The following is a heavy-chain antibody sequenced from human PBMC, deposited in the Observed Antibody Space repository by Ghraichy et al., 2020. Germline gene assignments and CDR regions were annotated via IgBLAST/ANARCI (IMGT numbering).Heavy chain of an antibody. J-gene: IGHJ4*02. CDR3: ARDLRAGGPYDY. D-gene: IGHD5/OR15-5a*01. Sequence: GGSLRLSCVVSGFTFSTYWMTWVRQAPGKGLEWVANIKLDGSEQYYVESVKGRFIISRDNAKNSLYLQMSSLRAEDTALYLCARDLRAGGPYDYWGQGTLVTVSS. CDR2: IKLDGSEQ. V-gene: IGHV3-7*01. CDR1: GFTFSTYW.